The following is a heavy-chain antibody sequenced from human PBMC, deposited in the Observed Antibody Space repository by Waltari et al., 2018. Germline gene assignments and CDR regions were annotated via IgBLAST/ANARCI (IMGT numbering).Heavy chain of an antibody. CDR1: GFTFSSYG. D-gene: IGHD6-19*01. CDR2: ISYDGRNK. V-gene: IGHV3-30*18. Sequence: QVQLVESGGGVVQPGRSLRLSCAASGFTFSSYGMHWVRQAPGKGLEGVAVISYDGRNKYYADSVKGRFTISRDNSKNTLYLQMNSLRAEDTAVYYCAKAPEGEQWLIPAWGQGTMVTVSS. CDR3: AKAPEGEQWLIPA. J-gene: IGHJ3*01.